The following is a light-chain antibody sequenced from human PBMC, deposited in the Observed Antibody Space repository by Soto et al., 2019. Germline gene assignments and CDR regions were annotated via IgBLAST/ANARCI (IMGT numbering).Light chain of an antibody. CDR2: DAS. CDR1: QNIWRL. CDR3: EQAGSFPIT. J-gene: IGKJ5*01. Sequence: DIQMTQSPSSVSASVGDRVTITCRASQNIWRLLAWYQQKQGKAPEXLIYDASSLQSGVPPRFSGSGSGTDFTLTISSLQPEDVATYYCEQAGSFPITFGQGTRLEI. V-gene: IGKV1-12*01.